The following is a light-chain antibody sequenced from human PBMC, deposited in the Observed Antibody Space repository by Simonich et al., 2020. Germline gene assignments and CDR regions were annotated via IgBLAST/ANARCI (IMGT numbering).Light chain of an antibody. V-gene: IGKV4-1*01. CDR3: QQYYSTPIT. Sequence: DIVMTQSPDSLAVSLGERATINCKSSQSVLYSSNNKNNLAWYQQKPGQPPKLLIYWESTRESGVPDRFSGSGSGTDFTLTISSLQAEDVAVYYCQQYYSTPITFGQGTRLEIK. J-gene: IGKJ5*01. CDR1: QSVLYSSNNKNN. CDR2: WES.